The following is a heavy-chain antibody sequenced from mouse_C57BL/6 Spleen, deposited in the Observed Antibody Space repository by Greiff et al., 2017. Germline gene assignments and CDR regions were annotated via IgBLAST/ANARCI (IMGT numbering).Heavy chain of an antibody. CDR2: IDPSDSDT. D-gene: IGHD2-13*01. V-gene: IGHV1-52*01. CDR3: ARTSADCDGGYFDV. CDR1: GYTFTSYW. J-gene: IGHJ1*03. Sequence: QVQLQQPGAELVRPGSSVKLSCKASGYTFTSYWMHWVKQRPIQGLEWIGNIDPSDSDTHYNQKFKDKATLTVDKSSSTAYMQLSSLTSEDSAVYYCARTSADCDGGYFDVWGTGPTVTVSS.